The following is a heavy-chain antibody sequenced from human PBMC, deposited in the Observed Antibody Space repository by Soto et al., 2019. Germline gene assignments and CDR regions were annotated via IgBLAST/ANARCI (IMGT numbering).Heavy chain of an antibody. D-gene: IGHD1-1*01. V-gene: IGHV3-72*01. CDR3: ARVDKQLGTTFFDY. J-gene: IGHJ4*02. Sequence: GGSLRLSCAASGSIFSSSWMAWVRQAPGKGLEWVGRARNKANSYTTGYAASVKGRCTISRDDSKNSAYLQMNSLKTEDTAVYYCARVDKQLGTTFFDYWGQGILVTVSS. CDR2: ARNKANSYTT. CDR1: GSIFSSSW.